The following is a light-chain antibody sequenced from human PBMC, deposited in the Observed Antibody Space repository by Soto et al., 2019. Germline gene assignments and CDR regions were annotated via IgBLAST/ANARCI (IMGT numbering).Light chain of an antibody. CDR3: QQYGSSPFT. V-gene: IGKV3-20*01. J-gene: IGKJ3*01. CDR1: QSVSSSY. Sequence: EIVLTQSPGTLSLSPGESATLSCRDSQSVSSSYLAWYQQKPGQAPRLLIYGASSRATGIPDRFSGSGSGTDFTLTISRLEPEDFAVYYCQQYGSSPFTFGPGTKVDIK. CDR2: GAS.